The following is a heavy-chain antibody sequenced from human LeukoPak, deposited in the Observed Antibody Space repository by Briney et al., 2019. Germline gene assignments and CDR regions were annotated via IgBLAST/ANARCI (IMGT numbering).Heavy chain of an antibody. J-gene: IGHJ6*03. CDR3: ARRDRDDYYYYMDV. Sequence: PGGSLRLSCAASEFTFSDYYMSWIRQAPGKGLAWVSYISSTASTKYYADSVKGRFTISRDNAKNSLYLQMNSLRAEDTAVYYCARRDRDDYYYYMDVWGKGTTVTVSS. CDR2: ISSTASTK. D-gene: IGHD1-14*01. V-gene: IGHV3-11*04. CDR1: EFTFSDYY.